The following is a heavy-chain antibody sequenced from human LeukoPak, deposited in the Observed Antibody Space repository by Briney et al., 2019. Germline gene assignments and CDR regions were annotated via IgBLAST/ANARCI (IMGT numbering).Heavy chain of an antibody. Sequence: SETLSLTGTVSGGSISSYYWSWIRHPPGKGLEWIGSIYYSGSTYYNPPLKSRVTISVDTSKNQFSLKLSSVTAADTAVYYCARGSGIAAAGNFDYWGQGTLVTVSS. V-gene: IGHV4-59*12. D-gene: IGHD6-13*01. CDR2: IYYSGST. J-gene: IGHJ4*02. CDR1: GGSISSYY. CDR3: ARGSGIAAAGNFDY.